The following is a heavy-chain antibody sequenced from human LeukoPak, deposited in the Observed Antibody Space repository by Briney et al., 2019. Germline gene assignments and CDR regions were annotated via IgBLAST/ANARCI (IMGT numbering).Heavy chain of an antibody. V-gene: IGHV3-7*01. Sequence: PGGSLRLSCVGSGFTLSNYWVNWVRQAPGKGLEWVANIKEDGSEKNYVGSVKGRFTISRDSAKNSLFLQMSSLRAEDTAVYYCVTNILGRGTYWGQGTLVTVSS. D-gene: IGHD3-10*01. CDR3: VTNILGRGTY. J-gene: IGHJ4*02. CDR1: GFTLSNYW. CDR2: IKEDGSEK.